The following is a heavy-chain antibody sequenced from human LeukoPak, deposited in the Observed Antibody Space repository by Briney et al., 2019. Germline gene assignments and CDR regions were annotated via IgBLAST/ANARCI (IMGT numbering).Heavy chain of an antibody. CDR1: GGTFSSYA. CDR2: IIPILGIA. V-gene: IGHV1-69*04. J-gene: IGHJ3*02. Sequence: GASVKVSCKASGGTFSSYAISWVRQVPGQGLEWMGRIIPILGIANYAQKFQGRVTITADKSTSTAYMELSSLRSEDTAVYYCARGGLAGLHSDLGVVPNAFDIWGQGTMVTVSS. D-gene: IGHD3-3*01. CDR3: ARGGLAGLHSDLGVVPNAFDI.